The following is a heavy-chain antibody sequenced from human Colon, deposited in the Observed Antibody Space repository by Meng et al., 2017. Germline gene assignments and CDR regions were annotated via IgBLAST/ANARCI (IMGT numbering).Heavy chain of an antibody. Sequence: QLLESGGDLVQSGGSLRLSCAASGFSFDSYAMNWVRQAPGKGLEWVSGMSADGVKTYYADSVKGRFTISRDNSKKILYLQMSRLRVEDTAVYYCAKEEGGLVGAASDLWGQGSLVTVSS. V-gene: IGHV3-23*01. J-gene: IGHJ4*02. D-gene: IGHD1-26*01. CDR3: AKEEGGLVGAASDL. CDR1: GFSFDSYA. CDR2: MSADGVKT.